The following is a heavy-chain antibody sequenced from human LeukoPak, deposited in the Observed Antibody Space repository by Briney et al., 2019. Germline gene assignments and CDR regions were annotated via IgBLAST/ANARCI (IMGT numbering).Heavy chain of an antibody. Sequence: GGSLRLSCAASGFTFSSYWMSWVRQAPGKGVEWVANIKQDGSEKYYVDSVKGRFTISRDNSKNSLSLQMNSLRAEDTAVYYCTTERYSYGHYYYYYYMDVWGKGTTVTVSS. CDR1: GFTFSSYW. V-gene: IGHV3-7*03. D-gene: IGHD5-18*01. CDR3: TTERYSYGHYYYYYYMDV. CDR2: IKQDGSEK. J-gene: IGHJ6*03.